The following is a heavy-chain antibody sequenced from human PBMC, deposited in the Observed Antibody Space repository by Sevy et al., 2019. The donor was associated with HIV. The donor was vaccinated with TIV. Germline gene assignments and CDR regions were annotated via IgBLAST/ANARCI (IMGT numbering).Heavy chain of an antibody. D-gene: IGHD5-18*01. J-gene: IGHJ6*02. CDR1: GYTITSYY. V-gene: IGHV1-46*03. CDR2: INPSGGST. CDR3: AREGYSKGYSYGYDYYYYGMDV. Sequence: ASVKVSCKASGYTITSYYMHWVRQAPGQGLEWMGIINPSGGSTSYAQKFQGRVTMTRDTSTSTVYMELSSLRSEDTAVYYCAREGYSKGYSYGYDYYYYGMDVWGQGTTVTVSS.